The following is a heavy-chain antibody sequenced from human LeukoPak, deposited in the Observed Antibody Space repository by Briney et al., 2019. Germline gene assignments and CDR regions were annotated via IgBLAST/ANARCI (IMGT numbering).Heavy chain of an antibody. CDR1: GYTFTSYA. CDR3: ARADSRDY. CDR2: INPSSGGT. V-gene: IGHV1-2*06. Sequence: ASVKVSCKASGYTFTSYAMNWVRQAPGQGLEWMGRINPSSGGTNYAQKFQGRVTMTRDTSISTAYMELSSLISDDSALYYCARADSRDYWGQGTLVTVSS. J-gene: IGHJ4*02.